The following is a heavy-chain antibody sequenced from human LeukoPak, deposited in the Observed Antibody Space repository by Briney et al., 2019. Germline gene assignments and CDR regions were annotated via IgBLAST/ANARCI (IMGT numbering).Heavy chain of an antibody. Sequence: ASVKVSCKASGYTFTSYAMNWVRQAPGQGLEWMGWINTNTRNPTYAQGFTGRFVFFLDTSVSTAYLQISSLKAEDTAVYYCAREVRGYSYGYARTDAFDIWGQGTMVTVSS. CDR1: GYTFTSYA. D-gene: IGHD5-18*01. J-gene: IGHJ3*02. V-gene: IGHV7-4-1*02. CDR2: INTNTRNP. CDR3: AREVRGYSYGYARTDAFDI.